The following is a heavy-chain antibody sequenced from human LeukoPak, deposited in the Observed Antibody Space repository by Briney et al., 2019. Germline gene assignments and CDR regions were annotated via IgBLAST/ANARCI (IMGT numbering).Heavy chain of an antibody. J-gene: IGHJ4*02. V-gene: IGHV4-34*01. CDR3: AAPPNYYDSSGYPNDY. D-gene: IGHD3-22*01. CDR1: GGSFSGYY. Sequence: SETLSLTCAVYGGSFSGYYWSWIRQPPGKGLKWIGSIYYSGSTYYNPSLTSRGTISVDTSKHQFSLKLSSVTAADTAVYYCAAPPNYYDSSGYPNDYWGQGTLVTVSS. CDR2: IYYSGST.